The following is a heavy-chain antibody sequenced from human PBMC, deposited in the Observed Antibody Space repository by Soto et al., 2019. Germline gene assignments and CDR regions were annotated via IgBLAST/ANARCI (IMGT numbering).Heavy chain of an antibody. V-gene: IGHV1-69*13. Sequence: SVKVSCKASGGTFSSYAISWVRQAPGQGLEWMGGIIPIFGTANYAQKFQGRVTITADESTNTAYMELSSLRSEDTAVYYCARDDYGDYLFDYWVQGTLVTVSS. CDR1: GGTFSSYA. CDR3: ARDDYGDYLFDY. D-gene: IGHD4-17*01. J-gene: IGHJ4*02. CDR2: IIPIFGTA.